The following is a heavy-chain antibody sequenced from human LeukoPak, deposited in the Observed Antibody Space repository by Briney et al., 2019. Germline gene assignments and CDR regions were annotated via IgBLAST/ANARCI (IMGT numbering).Heavy chain of an antibody. D-gene: IGHD3-22*01. J-gene: IGHJ4*02. V-gene: IGHV1-3*01. CDR3: ARDRGYYYDSSGLPDDY. CDR1: GYTFTSYG. Sequence: ASVKVSRKASGYTFTSYGISWVRQAPGQRLEWMGWINAGNGNTKYSQKFQGRVTITRDTSASTAYMELSSLRSEDTAVYYCARDRGYYYDSSGLPDDYWGQGTLVTVSS. CDR2: INAGNGNT.